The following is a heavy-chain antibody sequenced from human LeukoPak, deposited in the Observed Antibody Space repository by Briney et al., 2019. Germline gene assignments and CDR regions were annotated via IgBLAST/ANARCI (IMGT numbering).Heavy chain of an antibody. J-gene: IGHJ6*03. D-gene: IGHD5-24*01. V-gene: IGHV3-21*01. Sequence: PGGSLRLSCSASGFTFSNFAMNWVRQAPGKGLEWVSSISSSSSYIYYADSVKGRFTISRDNAKNSLYLQMSSLRAEDTAVYYCARGMATIDGYYYYMDVWGKGTTVTVSS. CDR3: ARGMATIDGYYYYMDV. CDR2: ISSSSSYI. CDR1: GFTFSNFA.